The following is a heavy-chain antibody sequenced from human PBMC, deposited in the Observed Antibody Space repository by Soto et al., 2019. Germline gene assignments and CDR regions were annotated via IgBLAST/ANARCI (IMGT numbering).Heavy chain of an antibody. V-gene: IGHV3-23*04. D-gene: IGHD6-13*01. CDR2: ISGSGGNT. CDR1: GFTFSSYS. CDR3: AKDLGEYSSSWPNWFDP. Sequence: EVQLVESGGGLVKPGGSLRLSCAASGFTFSSYSMNWVRQAPGKGLEWVSGISGSGGNTYYADSVKGRFTISRDNSKNTLYLQMNSLRAEDTAVYYCAKDLGEYSSSWPNWFDPWGQGTLVTVSS. J-gene: IGHJ5*02.